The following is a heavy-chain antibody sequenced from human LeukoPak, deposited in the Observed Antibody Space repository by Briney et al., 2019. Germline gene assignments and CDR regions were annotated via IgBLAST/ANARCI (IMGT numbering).Heavy chain of an antibody. CDR3: AKDGPRVITFGGVIADY. D-gene: IGHD3-16*02. Sequence: GGSLRLSCAASGFTFSSYAMSWVRQAPGKGLEWVSAISGSGGSTYYADSVKGRFTISRDNSKNTLYLQMNSLRAEDTAVYYCAKDGPRVITFGGVIADYWGQGTLVTVSS. V-gene: IGHV3-23*01. J-gene: IGHJ4*02. CDR1: GFTFSSYA. CDR2: ISGSGGST.